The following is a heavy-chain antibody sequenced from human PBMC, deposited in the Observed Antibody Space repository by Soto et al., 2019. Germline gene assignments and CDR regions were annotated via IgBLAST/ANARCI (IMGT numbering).Heavy chain of an antibody. J-gene: IGHJ6*03. CDR3: ARGGIVVVVAATHHYYYMDV. CDR2: INHSGST. V-gene: IGHV4-34*01. CDR1: GGSFSGYY. Sequence: QVQLQQWGAGLLKPSETLSLTCAVYGGSFSGYYWSWIRQPPGKGLEWFGEINHSGSTNYNASLKSRVTIAVDTSKNRFSLKLSSVTAADTAVYYCARGGIVVVVAATHHYYYMDVWGKGTTVTVSS. D-gene: IGHD2-15*01.